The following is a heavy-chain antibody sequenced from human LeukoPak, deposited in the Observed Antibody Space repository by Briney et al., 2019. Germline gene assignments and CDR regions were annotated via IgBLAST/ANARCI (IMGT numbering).Heavy chain of an antibody. V-gene: IGHV4-61*02. CDR2: IYTSGST. CDR3: ARDGDYRDWFDP. D-gene: IGHD4-17*01. CDR1: GGSISSGSYY. J-gene: IGHJ5*02. Sequence: SETLSLTCTVSGGSISSGSYYWSWIRQPAGKGLEWIGRIYTSGSTNYNPSLKSRVTISVDTSKNQFSLKLSSVTAADTAVYYCARDGDYRDWFDPWGQGTLVTVSS.